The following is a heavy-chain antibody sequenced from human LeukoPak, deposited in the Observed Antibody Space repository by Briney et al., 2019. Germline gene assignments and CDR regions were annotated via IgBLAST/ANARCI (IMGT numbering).Heavy chain of an antibody. CDR1: GGSISSYY. V-gene: IGHV4-4*07. J-gene: IGHJ4*02. D-gene: IGHD3-22*01. CDR3: ARDYYDSSGYYYE. Sequence: PSETLSLTCTVSGGSISSYYWSWIRQPAGKGLEWIGRIYTSGSTNYNPSLKSRVTISVDKSKNQYSLKLSSVTAADTAVYYCARDYYDSSGYYYEWGQGTLVTVSS. CDR2: IYTSGST.